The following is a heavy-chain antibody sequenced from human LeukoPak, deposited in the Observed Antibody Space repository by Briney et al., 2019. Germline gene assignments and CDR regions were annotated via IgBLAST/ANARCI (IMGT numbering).Heavy chain of an antibody. CDR2: IIPIFGTA. V-gene: IGHV1-69*01. Sequence: GASVKVSCKASGGTFSSYAISWVRQAPGQGHEWMGGIIPIFGTANYAQKFQGRVTITADESTSTAYMELSSLRSEDTAVYYCARERYCSSTSCQTYYYYGMDVWGKGTTVTVSS. CDR1: GGTFSSYA. D-gene: IGHD2-2*01. CDR3: ARERYCSSTSCQTYYYYGMDV. J-gene: IGHJ6*04.